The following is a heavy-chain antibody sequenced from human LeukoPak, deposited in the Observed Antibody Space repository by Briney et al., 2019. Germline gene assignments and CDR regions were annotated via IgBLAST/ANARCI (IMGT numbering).Heavy chain of an antibody. Sequence: SETLSLTCTVSGGSMSSYYWSWIRQPPGKGQEWIGYIYYSGSTNYNPSLKSRVTISVDTSKNQFSLKLSSVTAADTAVYYCARSPSYGDHTYYMDVWGKGTTVTISS. J-gene: IGHJ6*03. D-gene: IGHD4-17*01. CDR1: GGSMSSYY. V-gene: IGHV4-59*01. CDR3: ARSPSYGDHTYYMDV. CDR2: IYYSGST.